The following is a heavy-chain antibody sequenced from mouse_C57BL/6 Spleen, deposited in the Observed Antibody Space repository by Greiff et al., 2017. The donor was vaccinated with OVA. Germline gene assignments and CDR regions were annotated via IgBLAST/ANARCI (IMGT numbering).Heavy chain of an antibody. V-gene: IGHV1-64*01. Sequence: QVQLKQPGAELVKPGASVKLSCKASGYTFTSYWMHWVKQRPGQGLEWIGMIHPNSGSTNYNEKFKSKATLTVDKSSSTAYMQLSSLTSEDSAVYYCARGTAQAIPAYWGQGTLVTVSA. J-gene: IGHJ3*01. D-gene: IGHD3-2*02. CDR1: GYTFTSYW. CDR3: ARGTAQAIPAY. CDR2: IHPNSGST.